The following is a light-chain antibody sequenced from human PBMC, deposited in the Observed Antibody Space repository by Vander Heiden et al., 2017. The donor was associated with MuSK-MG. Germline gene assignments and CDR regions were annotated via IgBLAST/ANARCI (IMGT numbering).Light chain of an antibody. CDR3: QQCESTPLT. V-gene: IGKV1-39*01. J-gene: IGKJ2*01. CDR1: QSISSY. CDR2: AAS. Sequence: TIQSPSSLSASVGDRVTITCRASQSISSYLNWYQQKPGKAPKLLIYAASSLQSGVPSRFSGSGSGTDFTLTISSLQPEDIATYYCQQCESTPLTFGQGTKLEIK.